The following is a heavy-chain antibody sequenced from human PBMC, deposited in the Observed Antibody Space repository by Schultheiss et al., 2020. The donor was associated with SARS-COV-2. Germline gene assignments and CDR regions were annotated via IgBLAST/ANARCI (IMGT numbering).Heavy chain of an antibody. V-gene: IGHV3-33*08. CDR1: GFTFSSYA. D-gene: IGHD1-26*01. CDR3: ARGLGGSYYYGMDV. CDR2: IWYDGSNK. J-gene: IGHJ6*02. Sequence: GGSLRLSCAASGFTFSSYAMSWVRQAPGKGLEWVAVIWYDGSNKYYADSVKGRFTISRDNAKNSLYLQMNNLRAEDTAVYYCARGLGGSYYYGMDVWGQGTTVTVSS.